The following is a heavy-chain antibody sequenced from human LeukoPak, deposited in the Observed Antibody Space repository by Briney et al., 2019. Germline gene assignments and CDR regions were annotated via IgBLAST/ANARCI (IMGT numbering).Heavy chain of an antibody. CDR3: ANRPLDY. J-gene: IGHJ4*02. CDR2: ISATGGST. V-gene: IGHV3-23*01. CDR1: GFSFSTYA. Sequence: GGSLRLSCAAFGFSFSTYAMSWVRQAPGKGLEWFSAISATGGSTYYADSVKGRFTISRDNSKNTLYLQINTLRAEDTAVYYCANRPLDYWGQGTLVTVSS.